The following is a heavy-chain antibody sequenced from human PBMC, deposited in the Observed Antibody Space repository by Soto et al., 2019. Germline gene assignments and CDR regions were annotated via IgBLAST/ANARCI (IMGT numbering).Heavy chain of an antibody. CDR1: GYTFTSYD. Sequence: QVQLVQSGAEVKRPGASVKVSCKAPGYTFTSYDFNWVRQAPGQGLEWMGWVNPNSGNTDYAQKFQGRVTMTRNTSIRTAYMELSSLRSEDTAVYYCARASYLDPAFDIWGQGTMVTVSS. CDR2: VNPNSGNT. D-gene: IGHD2-2*03. J-gene: IGHJ3*02. V-gene: IGHV1-8*01. CDR3: ARASYLDPAFDI.